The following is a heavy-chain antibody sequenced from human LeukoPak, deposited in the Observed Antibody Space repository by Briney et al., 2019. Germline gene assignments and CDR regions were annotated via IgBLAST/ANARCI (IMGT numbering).Heavy chain of an antibody. CDR2: ISWDSGSI. D-gene: IGHD3-16*01. V-gene: IGHV3-9*03. CDR3: DYVGKRVEVFMQTYPMDI. Sequence: PGGSLRLSCAASGCTFDEYAMHWGRQAPGKGLQWVSGISWDSGSIAFADSVKGRFSISRDNAKNSLNLHMHNLRPEDMCKKQNDYVGKRVEVFMQTYPMDIWGQATMVAVSS. J-gene: IGHJ3*02. CDR1: GCTFDEYA.